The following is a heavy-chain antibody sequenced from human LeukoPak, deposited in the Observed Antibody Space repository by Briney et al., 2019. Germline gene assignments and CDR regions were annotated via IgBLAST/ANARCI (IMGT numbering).Heavy chain of an antibody. CDR2: ISASGGSA. D-gene: IGHD3-22*01. Sequence: GGSLRLSCAASGFTFTSYAMSWVRQAPGKGLKLVSSISASGGSAYYADSVKGRFTISRDNAKNSLYLQMNSLRAEDTAVYYCARHDNYYDSSGYYSTFDYWGQGILVTVSS. J-gene: IGHJ4*02. CDR3: ARHDNYYDSSGYYSTFDY. V-gene: IGHV3-23*01. CDR1: GFTFTSYA.